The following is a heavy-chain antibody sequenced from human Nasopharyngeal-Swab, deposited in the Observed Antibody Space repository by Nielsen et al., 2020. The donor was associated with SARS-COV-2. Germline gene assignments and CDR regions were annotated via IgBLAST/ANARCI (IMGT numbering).Heavy chain of an antibody. CDR1: GFTFSSYA. Sequence: ARSLRLSCAASGFTFSSYAMSWVRQAPGKGLEWVSAISGSGGSTYYADSVKGRFTISRDNSETTLYLQMNSLRAEDTAVYTCSNSRTTVTPTPFDYWGQGTLVTVSS. D-gene: IGHD4-17*01. CDR2: ISGSGGST. CDR3: SNSRTTVTPTPFDY. J-gene: IGHJ4*02. V-gene: IGHV3-23*01.